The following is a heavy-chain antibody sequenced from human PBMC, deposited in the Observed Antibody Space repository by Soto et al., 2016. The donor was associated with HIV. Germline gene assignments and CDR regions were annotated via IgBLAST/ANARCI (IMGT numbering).Heavy chain of an antibody. CDR3: ARVPRTRMVRGVIGAFDI. D-gene: IGHD3-10*01. CDR1: GFTFSSYS. J-gene: IGHJ3*02. CDR2: ISSSSSYI. Sequence: EVQLVESGGGLVKPGGSLRLSCAASGFTFSSYSMNWVRQAPGKGLEWVSSISSSSSYIYYADSVKGRFTISRDNAKNSLYLQMNSLRAEDTAVYYCARVPRTRMVRGVIGAFDIWGQGTMVTVSS. V-gene: IGHV3-21*01.